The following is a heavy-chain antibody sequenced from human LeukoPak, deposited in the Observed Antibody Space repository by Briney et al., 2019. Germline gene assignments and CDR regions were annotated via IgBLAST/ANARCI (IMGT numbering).Heavy chain of an antibody. CDR1: GLTFSSYG. CDR3: AKDLSGRYCSTSCYYFDY. D-gene: IGHD2-2*01. J-gene: IGHJ4*02. Sequence: EPGGSLRLSCAASGLTFSSYGMHWVRQAPGKGLEWVAFIRYDGNNKYYADSVKGRFTISKDNSKNTLYLQMNSLRAEDTAVYYCAKDLSGRYCSTSCYYFDYWGQGTLVTVSS. V-gene: IGHV3-30*02. CDR2: IRYDGNNK.